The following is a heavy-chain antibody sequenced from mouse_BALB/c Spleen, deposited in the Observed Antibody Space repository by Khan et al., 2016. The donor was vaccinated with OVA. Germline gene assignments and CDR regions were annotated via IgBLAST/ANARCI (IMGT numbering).Heavy chain of an antibody. Sequence: QVQLQQPGPGLVAPSQSLSITCTISGFSLTNYGVHWVRQPPGKGLEWLVVIWSDGSTTYNSALKSRLTISKDNSKSQVFLKMNSLQTDDTAVYFCARQPYYHYNIMDYWGQGTPVTVSS. CDR2: IWSDGST. D-gene: IGHD2-10*01. V-gene: IGHV2-6-1*01. CDR3: ARQPYYHYNIMDY. J-gene: IGHJ4*01. CDR1: GFSLTNYG.